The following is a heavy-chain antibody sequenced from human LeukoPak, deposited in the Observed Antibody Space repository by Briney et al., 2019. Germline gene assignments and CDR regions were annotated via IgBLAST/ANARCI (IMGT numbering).Heavy chain of an antibody. CDR3: ATNNLHGGGFFDY. D-gene: IGHD1/OR15-1a*01. V-gene: IGHV4-31*03. CDR2: IYYSGTT. Sequence: PSQTLSLTCTVSGGSISSGDYYWSWIRQLPGKGLEWIAYIYYSGTTYYNPSLKSRLTISTDTSNNQFSLNLSSVTAADTALYYCATNNLHGGGFFDYWGQGTLVTVSS. CDR1: GGSISSGDYY. J-gene: IGHJ4*02.